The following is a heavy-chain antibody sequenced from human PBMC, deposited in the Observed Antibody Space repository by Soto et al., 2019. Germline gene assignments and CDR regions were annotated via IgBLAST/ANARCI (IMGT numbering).Heavy chain of an antibody. CDR3: AKDSSSSWTLDY. D-gene: IGHD6-13*01. V-gene: IGHV3-74*01. Sequence: GGSLRLSCAASGFNFGNNWMHWVRQAPGKGLEWVSRMNSDGRTTNYADSVKGRFTVSRDNSKNTLYLQMNSLRAEDTAVYYCAKDSSSSWTLDYWGQGTLVTVSS. CDR1: GFNFGNNW. J-gene: IGHJ4*02. CDR2: MNSDGRTT.